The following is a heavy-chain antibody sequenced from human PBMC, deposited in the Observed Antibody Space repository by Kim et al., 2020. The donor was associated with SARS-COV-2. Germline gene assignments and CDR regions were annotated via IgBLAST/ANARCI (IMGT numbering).Heavy chain of an antibody. D-gene: IGHD1-7*01. CDR2: ISHSSSTI. J-gene: IGHJ4*02. V-gene: IGHV3-48*03. Sequence: GGSLRLSCAASGFTFSSYEMNWVRQAPGKGLEWVSYISHSSSTIYYADSVKCRFTISRDNAKNSLYLQMNSLRAEDTAVYYCARLELELPGIWGQGTLVTVSS. CDR1: GFTFSSYE. CDR3: ARLELELPGI.